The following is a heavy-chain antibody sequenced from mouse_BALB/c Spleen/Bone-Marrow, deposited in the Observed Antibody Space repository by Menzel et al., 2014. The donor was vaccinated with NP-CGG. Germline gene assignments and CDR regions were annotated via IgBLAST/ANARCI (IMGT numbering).Heavy chain of an antibody. Sequence: EVPLPQSGAELVKPGASVKLSCTASGFHLKDTYMHWVKQRPEQGLEWIGRIDPANGNTKYDPKFQGKATITADTSSNTAYLQLSSLTSEDTAVYYCARGGSSYGWYFDVWGAGTTVTVSS. V-gene: IGHV14-3*02. CDR1: GFHLKDTY. CDR2: IDPANGNT. CDR3: ARGGSSYGWYFDV. J-gene: IGHJ1*01. D-gene: IGHD1-1*01.